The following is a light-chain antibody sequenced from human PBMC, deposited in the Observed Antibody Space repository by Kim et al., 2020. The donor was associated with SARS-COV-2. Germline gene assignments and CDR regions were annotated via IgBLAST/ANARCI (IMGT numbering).Light chain of an antibody. Sequence: DIVMTQSPLSLPVTPGEPASISCRSSQSLLHSNGYYYLDWYLQKPGQSPQLLIYLGSNRASGVPDRFSGSGSGTDFTLKISRVEAEDVGVYHCMQALQTPWTFGQGTKVDIK. J-gene: IGKJ1*01. CDR3: MQALQTPWT. CDR1: QSLLHSNGYYY. V-gene: IGKV2-28*01. CDR2: LGS.